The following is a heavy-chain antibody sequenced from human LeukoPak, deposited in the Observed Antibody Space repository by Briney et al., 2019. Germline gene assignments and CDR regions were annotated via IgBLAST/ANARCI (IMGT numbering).Heavy chain of an antibody. CDR2: ISGAGGRT. D-gene: IGHD6-6*01. J-gene: IGHJ4*03. CDR3: AKDLRAAASPPYYFDY. Sequence: GGSLRLSCAASGFTFSNYAMTWVRQAPGKGLEWVSTISGAGGRTYYTDSVRGRFTLSRDNSKNTLFLQMSSLRVEDSAMYYCAKDLRAAASPPYYFDYCGQGTLVTVSS. V-gene: IGHV3-23*01. CDR1: GFTFSNYA.